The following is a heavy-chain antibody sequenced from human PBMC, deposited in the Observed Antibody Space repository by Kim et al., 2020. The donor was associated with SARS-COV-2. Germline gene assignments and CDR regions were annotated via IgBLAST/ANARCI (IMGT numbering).Heavy chain of an antibody. CDR1: GGSFSGYY. D-gene: IGHD1-26*01. V-gene: IGHV4-34*01. J-gene: IGHJ6*02. Sequence: SETLSLTCAVYGGSFSGYYWSWIRQPPGKGLEWIGEINHSGSTNYNPSLKSRVTISVDTSKNQFSLKLSSVTAADTAVYYCARATVGATYGMDVWGQGTTVTVSS. CDR3: ARATVGATYGMDV. CDR2: INHSGST.